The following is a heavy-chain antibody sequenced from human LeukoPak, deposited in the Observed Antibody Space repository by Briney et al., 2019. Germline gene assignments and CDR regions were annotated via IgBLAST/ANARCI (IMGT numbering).Heavy chain of an antibody. D-gene: IGHD6-19*01. Sequence: SETLSLTCAVSGGSISSGNWWSWVRQPPGKGLEWIGEIYHSGSTNYNPSLKSRVTISVDKSKNQFSLKLSSVTAADTAVYYCARLFSSSGWYGRVDYWGQGTLVTVSS. J-gene: IGHJ4*02. CDR2: IYHSGST. CDR3: ARLFSSSGWYGRVDY. V-gene: IGHV4-4*02. CDR1: GGSISSGNW.